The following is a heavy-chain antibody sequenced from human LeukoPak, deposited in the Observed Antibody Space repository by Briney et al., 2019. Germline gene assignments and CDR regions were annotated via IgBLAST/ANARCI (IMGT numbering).Heavy chain of an antibody. CDR3: AKGHRGSYSNTKAGRNLDY. D-gene: IGHD1-26*01. CDR2: INHSGTT. Sequence: SETLSLTCAVYGGSFSGYYWSSIRQPPGKGLEWIGEINHSGTTNYNPSLKSRVTISVDTSKNQFSLKLSSVTAADTAVYYCAKGHRGSYSNTKAGRNLDYWGQGTLVTVSS. J-gene: IGHJ4*02. CDR1: GGSFSGYY. V-gene: IGHV4-34*01.